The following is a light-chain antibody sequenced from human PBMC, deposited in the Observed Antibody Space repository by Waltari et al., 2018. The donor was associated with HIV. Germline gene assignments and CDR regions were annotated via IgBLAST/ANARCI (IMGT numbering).Light chain of an antibody. V-gene: IGLV1-47*01. CDR3: AAWDDRLNLV. CDR1: NSNIGSNY. CDR2: KNN. J-gene: IGLJ2*01. Sequence: QSVLTQPPSASGTPGQRATISCFGSNSNIGSNYVYWYQQLPGMAPKLLLYKNNQRPSGVPDRVSGSKSGTSASLAISGLRSEDEADYYCAAWDDRLNLVFGGGTKLTVL.